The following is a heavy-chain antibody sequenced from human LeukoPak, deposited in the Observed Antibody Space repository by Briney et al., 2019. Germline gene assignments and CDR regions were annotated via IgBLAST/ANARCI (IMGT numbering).Heavy chain of an antibody. CDR2: IYYSGST. V-gene: IGHV4-59*01. Sequence: PSETLSLTCTVSGGSISSYYWSWIRQPPGKGLEWIGYIYYSGSTNYNPSLKSRVTISVDTSKNQFSLKLSSVTAADTAVYYCASSPVVADYYYYGMDVWGQGTTVTVSS. D-gene: IGHD2-15*01. CDR1: GGSISSYY. CDR3: ASSPVVADYYYYGMDV. J-gene: IGHJ6*02.